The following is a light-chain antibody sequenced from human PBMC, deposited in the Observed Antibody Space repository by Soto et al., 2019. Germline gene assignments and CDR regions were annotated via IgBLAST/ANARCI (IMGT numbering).Light chain of an antibody. Sequence: EIVLTQTPGPLSLSPGERATLSCSASQSVSSSYLAWYQQKPGQAPRLLIYGASSRATGIPDRFSGSGSGTDFTLTISRLEPEDFAVYYCQQYGSPTGITFGQGTRLEIK. CDR1: QSVSSSY. CDR3: QQYGSPTGIT. V-gene: IGKV3-20*01. J-gene: IGKJ5*01. CDR2: GAS.